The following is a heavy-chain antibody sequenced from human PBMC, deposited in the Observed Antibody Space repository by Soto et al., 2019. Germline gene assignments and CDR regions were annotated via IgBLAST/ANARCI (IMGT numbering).Heavy chain of an antibody. CDR2: IYYSGST. D-gene: IGHD3-9*01. CDR1: GGSISSGGYY. Sequence: PSETLSLTCTVSGGSISSGGYYWSWIRQHPGKGLEWIGYIYYSGSTYYNPSLKSRVTISVDTSKNQFSLKLSSVTAADTAVYYCARVDFDWLHSIDYWGQGTLVTVSS. V-gene: IGHV4-31*03. CDR3: ARVDFDWLHSIDY. J-gene: IGHJ4*02.